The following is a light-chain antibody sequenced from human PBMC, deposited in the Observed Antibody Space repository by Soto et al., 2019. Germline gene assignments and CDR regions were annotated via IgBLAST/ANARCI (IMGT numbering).Light chain of an antibody. CDR2: LEGSGSY. J-gene: IGLJ1*01. Sequence: QSVLTQSSAASASLGSSVKLTCTLSSGHSSYIIAWHQQQPGKAPRYLMKLEGSGSYNKGSGVPDRLSGTSSGADRYLTISNLQFEDEADYYCETWDSNTTYVFGSGTKLTVL. CDR3: ETWDSNTTYV. CDR1: SGHSSYI. V-gene: IGLV4-60*02.